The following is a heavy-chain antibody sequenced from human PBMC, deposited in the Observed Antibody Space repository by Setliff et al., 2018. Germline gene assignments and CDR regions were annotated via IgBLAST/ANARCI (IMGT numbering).Heavy chain of an antibody. CDR3: ARHYGGGYKHFDY. J-gene: IGHJ4*02. CDR2: IYTSGST. Sequence: SETLSLTCTVSGGSISSYYWSWIRQPPWKGLEWIGYIYTSGSTNYNPSLKSRVTISLDTSKNQFSLKLSSVTTADTAVYYCARHYGGGYKHFDYWGQGTLVTVSS. CDR1: GGSISSYY. V-gene: IGHV4-59*08. D-gene: IGHD5-12*01.